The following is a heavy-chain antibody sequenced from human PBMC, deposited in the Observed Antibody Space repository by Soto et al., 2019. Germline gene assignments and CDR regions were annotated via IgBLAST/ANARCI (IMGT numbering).Heavy chain of an antibody. CDR2: INAGNGNT. Sequence: QVQLVQSGAEEKKPGASVKVSCKASGYTFTSYAMHWVRQAPGQRLEWMGWINAGNGNTKYCRVTITRDTSASPAYMALSSLRSEDTAVYYCARSIVVVTALDYWGQGTLVTVSS. CDR1: GYTFTSYA. J-gene: IGHJ4*02. CDR3: ARSIVVVTALDY. V-gene: IGHV1-3*05. D-gene: IGHD2-21*02.